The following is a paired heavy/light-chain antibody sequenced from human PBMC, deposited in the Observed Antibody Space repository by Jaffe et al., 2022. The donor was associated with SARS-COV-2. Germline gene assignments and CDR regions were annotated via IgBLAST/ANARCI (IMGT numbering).Heavy chain of an antibody. CDR3: ARGPTSGWYGGTVYYNGMDV. D-gene: IGHD6-13*01. Sequence: QVHLVESGGGVVQPGKSLRLSCTASGFTFSNHGMHWVRQAPGKGLEWVAVVWFDGSDKFYADSVKGRFTISRDNSKNTLDLQMNSLRDEDTGTYYCARGPTSGWYGGTVYYNGMDVWGQGTAVTVSS. V-gene: IGHV3-33*08. J-gene: IGHJ6*02. CDR2: VWFDGSDK. CDR1: GFTFSNHG.
Light chain of an antibody. V-gene: IGLV1-40*01. CDR3: QSYDSSLSTWV. CDR1: TSNIGAGYA. Sequence: QSVLTQPPSVSGAPGQKVTISCSGGTSNIGAGYAVHWYQQLPGTAPTLLIDGQSGRPSGVPDRISDSKSGTSASLAISGLQAEDEAHYYCQSYDSSLSTWVFGGGTKLTVL. CDR2: GQS. J-gene: IGLJ3*02.